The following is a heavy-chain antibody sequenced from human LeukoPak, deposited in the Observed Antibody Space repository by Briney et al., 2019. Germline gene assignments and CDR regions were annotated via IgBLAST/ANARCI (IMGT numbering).Heavy chain of an antibody. CDR2: IESNGLT. Sequence: GGSLRLSCEASGFTFSSYWMHWVRQIPGKGLMWVSRIESNGLTLYADSVRDRFTISRDNGKNTIYLQMNSLRAEDMALYYCAKETGTFDAFDIWGQGTMVTVSS. CDR3: AKETGTFDAFDI. J-gene: IGHJ3*02. CDR1: GFTFSSYW. V-gene: IGHV3-74*01. D-gene: IGHD1-1*01.